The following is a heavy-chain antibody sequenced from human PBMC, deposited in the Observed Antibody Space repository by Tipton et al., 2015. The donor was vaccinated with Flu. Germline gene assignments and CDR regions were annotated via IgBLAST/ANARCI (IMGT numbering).Heavy chain of an antibody. CDR3: ARGAPVGIFGVVPPYWYFDL. D-gene: IGHD3-3*01. J-gene: IGHJ2*01. CDR1: GGSISSSSYY. CDR2: IYYSGST. Sequence: TLSLTCTVSGGSISSSSYYWGWIRQPPGKGLEWIGSIYYSGSTYYNPSLKSRVTISVDTSKNQFSLKLSSVTAADTAVYYCARGAPVGIFGVVPPYWYFDLWGRGTLVTVSS. V-gene: IGHV4-39*07.